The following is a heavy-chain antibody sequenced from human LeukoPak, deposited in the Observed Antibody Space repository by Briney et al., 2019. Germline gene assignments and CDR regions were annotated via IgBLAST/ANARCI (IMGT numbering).Heavy chain of an antibody. CDR2: FFYTGNT. J-gene: IGHJ3*02. Sequence: SQTLSLTCTVSGGSISSGSYSWGWVRQPPGKGLEWIGYFFYTGNTYYNASLKSRVTISVDTSKNQFSLKVSSVTAADTAVYYCTRGAGSTTSNDAFDIWGQGTMVTVSS. CDR3: TRGAGSTTSNDAFDI. D-gene: IGHD1-1*01. V-gene: IGHV4-30-4*07. CDR1: GGSISSGSYS.